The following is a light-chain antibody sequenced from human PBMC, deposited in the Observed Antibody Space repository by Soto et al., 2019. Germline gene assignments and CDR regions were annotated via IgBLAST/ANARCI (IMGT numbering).Light chain of an antibody. Sequence: DVVMTQTPLSLSVAPGQPASISCKSSQSLLHITGETFLFWYLQQPGQSPQLLIYEVSTRVSGVPDRFSGSGSGTDFTLEISRVETDDVGIYYCMQSTRLPPTFGQGTRLGIE. CDR2: EVS. CDR3: MQSTRLPPT. J-gene: IGKJ5*01. V-gene: IGKV2D-29*02. CDR1: QSLLHITGETF.